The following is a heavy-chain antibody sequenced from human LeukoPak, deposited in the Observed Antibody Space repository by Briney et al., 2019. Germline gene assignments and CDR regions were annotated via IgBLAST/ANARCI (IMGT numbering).Heavy chain of an antibody. J-gene: IGHJ4*02. CDR3: ARVQGDGYNFDY. D-gene: IGHD5-24*01. Sequence: SETLSLTCAVYGGSFSGYYWSWIRQLPGKGLEWIGEINHSGSTNYNPSLKSRVTISVDTPKNQFSLKLSSVTAADTAVYYCARVQGDGYNFDYWGQGTLVTVSS. CDR2: INHSGST. V-gene: IGHV4-34*01. CDR1: GGSFSGYY.